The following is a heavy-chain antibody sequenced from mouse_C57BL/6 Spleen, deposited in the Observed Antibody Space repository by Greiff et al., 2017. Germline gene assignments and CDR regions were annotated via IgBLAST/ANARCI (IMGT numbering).Heavy chain of an antibody. Sequence: EVQLQQSGPVLVKPGASVKMSCKASGYTFTDYYMNWVKQSHGKSLEWIGVINPYNGGTSYNQKFKGKATLTVDKSSSTAYMELNSLTSEDSAVXYCARKGDYALAYWGQGTLVTVSA. V-gene: IGHV1-19*01. CDR1: GYTFTDYY. CDR3: ARKGDYALAY. J-gene: IGHJ3*01. CDR2: INPYNGGT. D-gene: IGHD2-4*01.